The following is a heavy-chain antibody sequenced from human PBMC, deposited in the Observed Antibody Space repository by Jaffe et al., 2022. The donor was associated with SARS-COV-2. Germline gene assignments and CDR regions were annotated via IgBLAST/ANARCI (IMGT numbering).Heavy chain of an antibody. Sequence: QITLKESGPTLVKPTQTLTLTCTFSGFSLSTSGVGVGWIRQPPGKALEWLALIYWDDDKRYSPSLKSRLTITKDTSKNQVVLTMTNMDPVDTATYYCAHYNTYYYGSGSQFDYWGQGTLVTVSS. D-gene: IGHD3-10*01. J-gene: IGHJ4*02. CDR3: AHYNTYYYGSGSQFDY. V-gene: IGHV2-5*02. CDR1: GFSLSTSGVG. CDR2: IYWDDDK.